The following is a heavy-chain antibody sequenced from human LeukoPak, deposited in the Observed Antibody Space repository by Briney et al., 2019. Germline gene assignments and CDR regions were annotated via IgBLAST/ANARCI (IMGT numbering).Heavy chain of an antibody. CDR2: ISAYNGNT. J-gene: IGHJ4*02. V-gene: IGHV1-18*01. CDR1: GYTFTSYG. D-gene: IGHD3-16*01. Sequence: ASVKVSCKASGYTFTSYGISWVRQAPGQGLEWMGWISAYNGNTNYAQKFQGRITITTDESTSTAYMELTSLRSEDTAVYYCARGSYGGPDYWGQGTRVTVFS. CDR3: ARGSYGGPDY.